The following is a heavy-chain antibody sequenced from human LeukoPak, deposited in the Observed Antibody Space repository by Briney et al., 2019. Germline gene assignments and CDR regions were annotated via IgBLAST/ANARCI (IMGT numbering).Heavy chain of an antibody. Sequence: SETLSLTCTVSGGSISSGSYYWSWIRQPAGKGLEWIGRIYTSGSTNYNPSLKSRVTISVDTSKNQFSLKLSSVTAADTAVYYCAREVIAAAGTDSSARYNWFDPWGQGTLVTVSS. J-gene: IGHJ5*02. D-gene: IGHD6-13*01. CDR2: IYTSGST. CDR3: AREVIAAAGTDSSARYNWFDP. CDR1: GGSISSGSYY. V-gene: IGHV4-61*02.